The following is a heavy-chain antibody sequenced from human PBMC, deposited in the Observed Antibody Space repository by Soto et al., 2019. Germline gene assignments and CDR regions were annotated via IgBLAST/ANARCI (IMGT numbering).Heavy chain of an antibody. J-gene: IGHJ5*02. Sequence: QVQLQQWGAGLLKPSETLSLTCAVYGGSFSGYYWCWIRQPPGKGLEWIGEINHCGSTNYNPSLKSRVTISVDKSKTQFALKLSSVTAADTAVYYSAMRMRGGFDPWGQGTLVTVSS. CDR3: AMRMRGGFDP. V-gene: IGHV4-34*01. D-gene: IGHD3-10*01. CDR1: GGSFSGYY. CDR2: INHCGST.